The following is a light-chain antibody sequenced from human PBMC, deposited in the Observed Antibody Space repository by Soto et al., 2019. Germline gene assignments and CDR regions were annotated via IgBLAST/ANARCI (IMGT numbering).Light chain of an antibody. CDR2: GNS. J-gene: IGLJ2*01. V-gene: IGLV1-40*01. CDR3: HSYDSSLSGSV. CDR1: SSNIGAGYD. Sequence: QSVLTQPPSVSGAPGQRVTISCTGSSSNIGAGYDVHWYQHLPGTAPKLLIYGNSNRPSGVPDRFSGSKSGTSASLAITGRQAEDEADYYCHSYDSSLSGSVFGGGTQLTVL.